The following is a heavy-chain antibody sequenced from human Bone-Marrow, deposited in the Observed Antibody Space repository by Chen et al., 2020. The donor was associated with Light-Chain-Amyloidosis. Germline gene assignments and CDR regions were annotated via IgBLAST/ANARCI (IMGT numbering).Heavy chain of an antibody. CDR3: ARGNGYYMYGMDV. J-gene: IGHJ6*02. CDR1: GFSFDVYG. CDR2: INWNGGST. Sequence: EVQLVESGGGVVRPGGSLRLSCAASGFSFDVYGMSWVRQAPGKGLEWVSDINWNGGSTGYADSVKGRFTISRDNAKNSLYLQMNSLRAEDTALYYCARGNGYYMYGMDVWGQGTTVTVSS. V-gene: IGHV3-20*04. D-gene: IGHD3-3*01.